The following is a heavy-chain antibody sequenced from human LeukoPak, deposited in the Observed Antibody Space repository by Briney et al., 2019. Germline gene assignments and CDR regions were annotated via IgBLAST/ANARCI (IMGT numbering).Heavy chain of an antibody. CDR2: IYYSGST. Sequence: PSETLSLTCTVSGGSISSCYWSWIRQPPGKGLEWIGYIYYSGSTNYNPSLKSRVTISVDTSKNQFSLKLSSVTAADTAVYYCARGRNYYDSSGWSQKPYYYYYYGMDVWGQGTTVTVSS. V-gene: IGHV4-59*01. CDR3: ARGRNYYDSSGWSQKPYYYYYYGMDV. J-gene: IGHJ6*02. CDR1: GGSISSCY. D-gene: IGHD3-22*01.